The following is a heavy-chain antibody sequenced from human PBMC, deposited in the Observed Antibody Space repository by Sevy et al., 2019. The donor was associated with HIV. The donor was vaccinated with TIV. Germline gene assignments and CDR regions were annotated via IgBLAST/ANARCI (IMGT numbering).Heavy chain of an antibody. J-gene: IGHJ3*02. CDR2: MRKDGLTT. CDR3: TRETTYYDASGPVPGDI. V-gene: IGHV3-30*02. D-gene: IGHD3-16*01. Sequence: GGSLRLSCAASIFTFNIYGMQWVRQAPGKGLEWVAYMRKDGLTTYYTDSVKGRFTISRDSSKNTLYLQMNGLRIEDAALYYCTRETTYYDASGPVPGDIWGQGTMVTVSS. CDR1: IFTFNIYG.